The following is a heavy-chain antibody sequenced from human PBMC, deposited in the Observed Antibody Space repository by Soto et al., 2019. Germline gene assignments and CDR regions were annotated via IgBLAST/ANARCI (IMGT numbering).Heavy chain of an antibody. Sequence: QVQLQESGPGLVKPSETLSLTCTVSGGSVSSGSYYWSWIRQSPGKGLEWIGYIDYSGSTNYTPSLKSRVTISVDTSKNQFSLKLSSVTAADTAVYYCARAQIELEIAASAYYYYGMDVWGQGTTVTVSS. CDR1: GGSVSSGSYY. CDR2: IDYSGST. J-gene: IGHJ6*02. D-gene: IGHD1-1*01. CDR3: ARAQIELEIAASAYYYYGMDV. V-gene: IGHV4-61*01.